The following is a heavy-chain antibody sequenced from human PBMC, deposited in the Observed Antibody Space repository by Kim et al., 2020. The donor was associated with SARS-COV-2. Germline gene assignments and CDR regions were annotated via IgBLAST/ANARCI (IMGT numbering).Heavy chain of an antibody. Sequence: ASVKVSCKASGYTFTSYGISWVRQAPGQGLEWMGWISAYNGNTNYAQKLQGRVTMTTDTSTSTAYMELRSLRSDDTAVYYCARGPLVGYSYGSDIDYWGQGTLVTVSS. J-gene: IGHJ4*02. CDR3: ARGPLVGYSYGSDIDY. CDR1: GYTFTSYG. D-gene: IGHD5-18*01. V-gene: IGHV1-18*01. CDR2: ISAYNGNT.